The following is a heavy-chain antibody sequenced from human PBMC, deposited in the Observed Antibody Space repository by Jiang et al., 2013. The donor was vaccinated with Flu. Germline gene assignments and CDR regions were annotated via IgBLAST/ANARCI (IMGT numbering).Heavy chain of an antibody. CDR1: GGTFSSYA. Sequence: SGAEVKKPGSSVKVSCKASGGTFSSYAISWVRQAPGQGLEWMGGIIPIFGTANYAQKFQGRVTITADESTSTAYMELSSLRSEDTAVYYCARDPKFDSSGYYPGGWFDPWGQGTLVTV. J-gene: IGHJ5*02. D-gene: IGHD3-22*01. V-gene: IGHV1-69*01. CDR3: ARDPKFDSSGYYPGGWFDP. CDR2: IIPIFGTA.